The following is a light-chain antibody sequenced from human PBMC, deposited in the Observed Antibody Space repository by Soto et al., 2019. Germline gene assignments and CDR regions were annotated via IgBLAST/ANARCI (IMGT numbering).Light chain of an antibody. Sequence: ENVLTQSPATLSLSPGERATLSCRASQSVSNYVAWYQQKPGQAPRLLIYDASNRATGVPARFSGSGSGTDFTLTISSLEPEDFAVYYCQQSSNWLFGPGTKVEIK. CDR1: QSVSNY. J-gene: IGKJ1*01. CDR3: QQSSNWL. CDR2: DAS. V-gene: IGKV3-11*01.